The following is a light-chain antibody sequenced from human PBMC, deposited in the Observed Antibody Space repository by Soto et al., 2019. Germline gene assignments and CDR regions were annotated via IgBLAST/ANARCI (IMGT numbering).Light chain of an antibody. CDR1: QSISNY. J-gene: IGKJ1*01. Sequence: DIQMSQSPSSLSASVGDRVTITCRASQSISNYLSWYQQQPGKAPRLLIYAASSLRSGVPSRFSGSGSGTDFTLTNSSLQPEDFATYYCQQSYSTPWTFGQGTKVEIK. CDR3: QQSYSTPWT. CDR2: AAS. V-gene: IGKV1-39*01.